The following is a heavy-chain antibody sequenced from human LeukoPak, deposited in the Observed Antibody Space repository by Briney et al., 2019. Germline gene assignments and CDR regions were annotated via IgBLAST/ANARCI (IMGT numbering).Heavy chain of an antibody. D-gene: IGHD3-10*01. Sequence: ASVKVSCKASGYTFTSYGISWVRQAPGQGLEWVGWISAYNGNTNYAQKLQGRVTMTTDTSTSTAYMELRSLRSDDTAVYYCARDVPHYYGSGSYYKDWGQGTLVTVSS. CDR2: ISAYNGNT. V-gene: IGHV1-18*01. CDR1: GYTFTSYG. J-gene: IGHJ4*02. CDR3: ARDVPHYYGSGSYYKD.